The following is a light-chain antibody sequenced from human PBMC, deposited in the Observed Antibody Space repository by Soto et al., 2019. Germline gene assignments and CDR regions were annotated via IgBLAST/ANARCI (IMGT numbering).Light chain of an antibody. CDR1: SYNF. CDR3: SSLLPSEILL. CDR2: DIT. Sequence: QSVLTQPRSVSGSLGHSVTISCSGASYNFVSWYQHPPGKAPRLIIYDITKRPSGVPDRFSASKSGSVASLTISGLQADDEADYYCSSLLPSEILLFGGGTKVTV. V-gene: IGLV2-11*01. J-gene: IGLJ2*01.